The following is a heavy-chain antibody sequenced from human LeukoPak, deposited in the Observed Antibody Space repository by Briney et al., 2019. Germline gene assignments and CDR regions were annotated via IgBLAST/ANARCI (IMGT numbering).Heavy chain of an antibody. Sequence: PGGSLRLSCTASGFTFGDYAMSWFRQAPGKGLEWVGFIRSKAYGGTTEYAASVKGRFTISRDDSKSIAYLQMNSLKIEDTAVYYCTRDLVVVPAATPMDVWGQGTTVTVSS. CDR3: TRDLVVVPAATPMDV. D-gene: IGHD2-2*01. V-gene: IGHV3-49*03. J-gene: IGHJ6*02. CDR2: IRSKAYGGTT. CDR1: GFTFGDYA.